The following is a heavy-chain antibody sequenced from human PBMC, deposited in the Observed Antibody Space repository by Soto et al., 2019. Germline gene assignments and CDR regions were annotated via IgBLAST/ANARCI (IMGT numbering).Heavy chain of an antibody. J-gene: IGHJ6*02. CDR3: ARERAGLRRYYDFWAPYYYYYGMDV. CDR2: ISYDGSNK. CDR1: GFTFSSYA. V-gene: IGHV3-30-3*01. Sequence: GGSLRLSCAASGFTFSSYAMHWVRQAPGKGLEWVAVISYDGSNKYYADSVKGRFTISRDNSKNTLYLQMNSLRAEDTAVYYCARERAGLRRYYDFWAPYYYYYGMDVWGQGTTVTVSS. D-gene: IGHD3-3*01.